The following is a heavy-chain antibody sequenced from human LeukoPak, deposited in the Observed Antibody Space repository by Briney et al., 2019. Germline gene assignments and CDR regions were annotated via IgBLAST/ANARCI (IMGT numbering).Heavy chain of an antibody. CDR3: AREGADIVLMVYAIHSNWFDP. J-gene: IGHJ5*02. V-gene: IGHV1-46*01. CDR1: GYTFTSYY. CDR2: INPSGGST. Sequence: ASVKVSCKASGYTFTSYYMHWVRQAPGQGLEWMGIINPSGGSTSYAQKFQGRVTMTRDTSTSTVYTELSSLRSEDTAVYYCAREGADIVLMVYAIHSNWFDPWGQGTLVTVSS. D-gene: IGHD2-8*01.